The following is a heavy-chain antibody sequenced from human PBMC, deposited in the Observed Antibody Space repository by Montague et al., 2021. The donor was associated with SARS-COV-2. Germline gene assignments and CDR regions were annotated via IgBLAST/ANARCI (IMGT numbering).Heavy chain of an antibody. CDR1: SASINSSGYY. CDR3: ARGMIRGVTTPFDD. J-gene: IGHJ4*01. D-gene: IGHD3-10*01. V-gene: IGHV4-39*02. CDR2: IYYSGTT. Sequence: SETLSLTCSVSSASINSSGYYWGWIRQPPGKDLEWIGNIYYSGTTYYSPSLQSRGTISVDTSKNHLSLRLSSVTAADTAVYFCARGMIRGVTTPFDDWGQGSKVTVSS.